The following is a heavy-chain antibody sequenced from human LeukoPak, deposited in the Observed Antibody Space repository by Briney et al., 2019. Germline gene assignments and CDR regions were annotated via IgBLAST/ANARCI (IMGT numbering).Heavy chain of an antibody. J-gene: IGHJ6*03. V-gene: IGHV4-59*11. D-gene: IGHD5-24*01. CDR2: IYYSVRT. Sequence: SETLSLTCSVSGASISSHYWSWIRQPPGKGLEWIGYIYYSVRTNYNPSLKSRVTISVDMPNNQFSLKMSSVTAADTAVYYCARTGDGYNYYNYYYMDVWGKGTTVTISS. CDR1: GASISSHY. CDR3: ARTGDGYNYYNYYYMDV.